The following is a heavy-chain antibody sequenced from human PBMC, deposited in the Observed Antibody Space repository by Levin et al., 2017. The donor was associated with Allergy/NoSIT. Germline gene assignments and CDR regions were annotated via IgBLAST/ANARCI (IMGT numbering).Heavy chain of an antibody. Sequence: GGSLRLSCAASGFAFSSYAMHWVRQAPGKGLEWVAVTSYDGGKKYYADSVKGRFTISRDNSKNTLYLQMNSLRGEDTAVYYCARDPLEGSVAGVNYWGQGTLVTVSS. CDR2: TSYDGGKK. CDR1: GFAFSSYA. J-gene: IGHJ4*02. CDR3: ARDPLEGSVAGVNY. V-gene: IGHV3-30-3*01. D-gene: IGHD6-19*01.